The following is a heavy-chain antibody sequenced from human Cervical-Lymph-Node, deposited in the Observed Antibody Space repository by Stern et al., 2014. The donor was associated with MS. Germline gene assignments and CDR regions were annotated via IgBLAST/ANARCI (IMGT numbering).Heavy chain of an antibody. V-gene: IGHV3-30*18. CDR1: GFMFTDYV. CDR2: ISKDGSNQ. Sequence: VQLVESGGGVVQPGKSLRLSCAASGFMFTDYVMHWVRQPPGKGLAWGSVISKDGSNQHYGDSVKGRFTVSRDNAKNTLYLDMNSLRADDTATYYCAKDRGVAGTAGEADQWGQGTLVTVSS. CDR3: AKDRGVAGTAGEADQ. D-gene: IGHD6-19*01. J-gene: IGHJ4*02.